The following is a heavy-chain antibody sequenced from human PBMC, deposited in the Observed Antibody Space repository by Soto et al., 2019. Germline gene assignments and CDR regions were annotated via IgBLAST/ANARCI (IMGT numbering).Heavy chain of an antibody. CDR2: INPNSGGT. V-gene: IGHV1-2*02. CDR3: ARAVAGTYYYYGMDG. CDR1: VDTFTGYY. D-gene: IGHD6-19*01. Sequence: SGKGTCKASVDTFTGYYKSGVRQAPEQGLEWMGWINPNSGGTNYAQKFQGRVTMTRDTSISTAYMELSRLRSDDTAVYYCARAVAGTYYYYGMDGWGQGTTVTVSS. J-gene: IGHJ6*02.